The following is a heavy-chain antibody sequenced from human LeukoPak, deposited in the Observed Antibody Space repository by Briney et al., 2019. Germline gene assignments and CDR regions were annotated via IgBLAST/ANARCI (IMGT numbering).Heavy chain of an antibody. CDR3: AGQYYDILTGYRPLDY. V-gene: IGHV3-30-3*01. CDR2: ISYHGSNDGSNK. Sequence: GRSLGLSCAASGFTFSSCAMHWIRQTPDKGLEWLAGISYHGSNDGSNKNYADSVRGRFTISRDNSKNTLYLQMNSLKPEDTALYYCAGQYYDILTGYRPLDYWGQGALVTVSS. J-gene: IGHJ4*02. CDR1: GFTFSSCA. D-gene: IGHD3-9*01.